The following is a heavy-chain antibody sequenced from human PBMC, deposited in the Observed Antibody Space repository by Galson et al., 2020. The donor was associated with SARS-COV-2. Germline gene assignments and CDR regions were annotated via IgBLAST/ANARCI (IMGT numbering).Heavy chain of an antibody. CDR1: GFSFSTRGVG. J-gene: IGHJ3*02. CDR3: ARRGGYHDDDGYYIYAGEDAFDI. CDR2: IYWDGDQ. Sequence: SGPTLVKPRQTLTLTCSFSGFSFSTRGVGVGWIRQPPGKAPQWLALIYWDGDQRCNPSLKSRLTITKDTSKNQVVLRMTNVESVDTATYFCARRGGYHDDDGYYIYAGEDAFDIWGQGTVVTVSS. D-gene: IGHD2-2*03. V-gene: IGHV2-5*02.